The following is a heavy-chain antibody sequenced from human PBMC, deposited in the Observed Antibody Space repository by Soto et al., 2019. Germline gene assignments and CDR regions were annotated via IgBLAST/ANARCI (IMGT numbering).Heavy chain of an antibody. D-gene: IGHD5-12*01. V-gene: IGHV4-39*07. Sequence: SETLSLTCTISGGSISSSRYYWGWIRQPPGKGLEWIGSIYYSGIARYNPSLKSRVTISVDTSKNQFSLKLTSVTAADTAIYYCAGRIVSTETFDYWGQRTLVTVSS. CDR2: IYYSGIA. J-gene: IGHJ4*02. CDR3: AGRIVSTETFDY. CDR1: GGSISSSRYY.